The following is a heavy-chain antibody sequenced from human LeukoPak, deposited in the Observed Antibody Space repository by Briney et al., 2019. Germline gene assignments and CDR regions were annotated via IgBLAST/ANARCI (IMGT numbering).Heavy chain of an antibody. CDR1: GFTFSSYE. V-gene: IGHV3-48*03. J-gene: IGHJ5*02. CDR3: ARYDYSNYDDWFDP. D-gene: IGHD4-11*01. Sequence: PGGSLRLSCAASGFTFSSYEMNWVRQAPGKGLEWVSYISSSGSTIYYADSVKGRFTISRDNAKNSLYLQMNSLRAEDTADYYCARYDYSNYDDWFDPWGQGTLVTVSS. CDR2: ISSSGSTI.